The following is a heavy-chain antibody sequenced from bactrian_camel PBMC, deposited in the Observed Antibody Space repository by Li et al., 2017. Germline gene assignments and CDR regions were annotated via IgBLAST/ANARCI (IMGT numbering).Heavy chain of an antibody. D-gene: IGHD6*01. J-gene: IGHJ6*01. V-gene: IGHV3S53*01. Sequence: QVQLVESGGGSVQAGGSLRLSCTAPGFNFNKCAIHWNRQAAGKQREWVSSIRPDGTTSYPDSVKGRFTISKDQAKDTVYLQMNNLKNDDSGVYYCAAEYGGSWSFGYWGQGTQVTVS. CDR1: GFNFNKCA. CDR3: AAEYGGSWSFGY. CDR2: IRPDGTT.